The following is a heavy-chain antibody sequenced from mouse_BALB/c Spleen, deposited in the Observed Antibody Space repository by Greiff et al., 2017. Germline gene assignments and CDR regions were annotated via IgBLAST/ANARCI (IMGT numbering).Heavy chain of an antibody. CDR1: GYTFTSYY. J-gene: IGHJ4*01. V-gene: IGHV1S81*02. CDR2: INPSNGGT. Sequence: QVHVKQSGAELVKPGASVKLSCKASGYTFTSYYMYWVKQRPGQGLEWIGEINPSNGGTNFNEKFKSKATLTVDKSSSTAYMQLSSLTSEDSAVYYCARRRESYDGYYAMDYWGQGTSVTVSS. CDR3: ARRRESYDGYYAMDY. D-gene: IGHD2-3*01.